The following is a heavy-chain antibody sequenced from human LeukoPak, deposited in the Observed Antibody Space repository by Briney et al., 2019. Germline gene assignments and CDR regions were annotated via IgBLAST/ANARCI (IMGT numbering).Heavy chain of an antibody. CDR2: IYYSGST. D-gene: IGHD4-4*01. CDR3: ARGDDYSNYAPVD. CDR1: GVSISSGDYY. Sequence: PSEPLSLTCTVSGVSISSGDYYWSWIRQPPGKGLAWIGYIYYSGSTYYNPSLKSRITISVDTSKNQFSLKLSSVTAADTAVYYCARGDDYSNYAPVDWGQGTLVTVSS. V-gene: IGHV4-30-4*01. J-gene: IGHJ4*02.